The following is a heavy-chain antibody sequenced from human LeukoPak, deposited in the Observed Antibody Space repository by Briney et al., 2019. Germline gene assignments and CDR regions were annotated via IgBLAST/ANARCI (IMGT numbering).Heavy chain of an antibody. CDR2: ISSSSSYI. D-gene: IGHD3-22*01. CDR1: GFTFSSYS. J-gene: IGHJ3*02. V-gene: IGHV3-21*01. CDR3: ASCYYDSSGYYYYAFDI. Sequence: KPGGSLRLSCAASGFTFSSYSMNWVRQAPGKGLEWVSSISSSSSYIYYADPVKGRFTISRDNAKNSLYLQMNSLRAEDTAVYYCASCYYDSSGYYYYAFDIWGQGTMVTVSS.